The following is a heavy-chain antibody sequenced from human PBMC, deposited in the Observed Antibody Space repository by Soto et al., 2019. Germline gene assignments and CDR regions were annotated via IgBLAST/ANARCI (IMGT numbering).Heavy chain of an antibody. D-gene: IGHD6-13*01. CDR3: ARFQKGSSSSWYWTFDY. CDR2: ISSSSSYI. Sequence: GGSLRLSCAASGFTFSSYSMNWVRQAPGKGLEWVSSISSSSSYIYYADSVKGRFTISRDNAKNSLYLQMNSLRAEDTAVYYCARFQKGSSSSWYWTFDYWGQGTLVTVSS. V-gene: IGHV3-21*01. CDR1: GFTFSSYS. J-gene: IGHJ4*02.